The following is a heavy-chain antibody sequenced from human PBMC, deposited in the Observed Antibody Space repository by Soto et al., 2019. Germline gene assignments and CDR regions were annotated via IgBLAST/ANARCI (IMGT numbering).Heavy chain of an antibody. CDR1: GGTFSSYA. J-gene: IGHJ4*02. V-gene: IGHV1-69*01. Sequence: QVQLVQSGAEVKKPGSSVKVSCKASGGTFSSYAISWVRQAPGQGLEWMGGIIPIFGTANYAQKFQGRVTITADESTSTAYMELSSLRSEDTAVYYCVSDRYNWNTRQPAPFDYWGQGTLVTVSS. D-gene: IGHD1-20*01. CDR3: VSDRYNWNTRQPAPFDY. CDR2: IIPIFGTA.